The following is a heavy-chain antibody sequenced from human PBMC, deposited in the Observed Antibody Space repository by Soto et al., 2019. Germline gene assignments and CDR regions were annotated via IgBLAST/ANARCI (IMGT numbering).Heavy chain of an antibody. CDR2: IYYSGST. Sequence: SETLSLTCTVSGGSISTYYWSWIRQPPGKGLEWIGYIYYSGSTNYNPSLKSRITISVDTSKNQFSLKLSSVTAADTAVYYCARGGWRHIDYWGQGTLVTVSS. V-gene: IGHV4-59*08. CDR3: ARGGWRHIDY. CDR1: GGSISTYY. D-gene: IGHD3-3*01. J-gene: IGHJ4*02.